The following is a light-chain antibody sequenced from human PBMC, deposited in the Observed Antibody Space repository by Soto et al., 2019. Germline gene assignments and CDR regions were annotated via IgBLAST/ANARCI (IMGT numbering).Light chain of an antibody. J-gene: IGLJ1*01. CDR2: DVS. CDR1: SSDVGGYDY. Sequence: QSVLTHPASVSGSPGQSIAISCTGTSSDVGGYDYVSWYQQHPGKAPKLMIYDVSNRPSGVSNRFSGSKSDNTASLTISGLQAEDEADYYCSSYPSSSTYDFGTGTKVTVL. V-gene: IGLV2-14*01. CDR3: SSYPSSSTYD.